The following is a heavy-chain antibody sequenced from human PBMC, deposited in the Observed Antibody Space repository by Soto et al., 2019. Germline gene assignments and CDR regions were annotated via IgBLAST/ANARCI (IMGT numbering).Heavy chain of an antibody. V-gene: IGHV3-23*01. CDR2: ISGSGGST. D-gene: IGHD3-22*01. CDR3: AKDRWITMIVVALDY. CDR1: GFTFSNYA. Sequence: EVHLLESGGGLGHPGESLRLSCAASGFTFSNYAMSWVRQSPGKGLEWVSTISGSGGSTYYADSVKGRFTISRDNSKNTLYLQMNSLRAEDTAVYYCAKDRWITMIVVALDYWGQGTLVTVSS. J-gene: IGHJ4*02.